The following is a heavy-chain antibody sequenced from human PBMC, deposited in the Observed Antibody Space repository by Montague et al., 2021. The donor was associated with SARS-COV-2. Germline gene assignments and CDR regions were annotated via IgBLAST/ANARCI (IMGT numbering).Heavy chain of an antibody. CDR1: GGSFTGYS. CDR3: ARPMSSSWHRFEY. CDR2: VEHPGGT. D-gene: IGHD2-15*01. J-gene: IGHJ4*02. Sequence: SETLSLTCAVDGGSFTGYSWNWIRQPPGKGLEWIGEVEHPGGTNYNPSLKSRVTISIDMSKNQFSLNLESVTTADTAVYYCARPMSSSWHRFEYWGQGTLVTVSS. V-gene: IGHV4-34*01.